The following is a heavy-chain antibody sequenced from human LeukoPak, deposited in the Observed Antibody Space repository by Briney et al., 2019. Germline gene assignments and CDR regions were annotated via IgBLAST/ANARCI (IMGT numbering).Heavy chain of an antibody. Sequence: PGRSLRLSCAASGFTFSSYGMHWVRQAPGKGLEWVAVIWYDGSNKYYADSVKGRFTISRDNSKNTLYPQMNSLRAEDTAVYYCARVEWLQNYFDYWGQGTLVTVSS. D-gene: IGHD5-24*01. J-gene: IGHJ4*02. V-gene: IGHV3-33*01. CDR3: ARVEWLQNYFDY. CDR1: GFTFSSYG. CDR2: IWYDGSNK.